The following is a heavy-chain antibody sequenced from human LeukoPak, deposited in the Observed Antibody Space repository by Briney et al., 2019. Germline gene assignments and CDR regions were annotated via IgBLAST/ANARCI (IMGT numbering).Heavy chain of an antibody. V-gene: IGHV3-74*01. Sequence: GGPLRLSCSASGFTFSTYWMHWVRQAPGKGLVWVSRINGDGTTTYYADSVKGRFTISRDNSKNTLYLQMNSLRAEDTAVYYCARDTGYSGYEGNAFDIWGQGTMVTVSS. CDR1: GFTFSTYW. CDR2: INGDGTTT. D-gene: IGHD5-12*01. J-gene: IGHJ3*02. CDR3: ARDTGYSGYEGNAFDI.